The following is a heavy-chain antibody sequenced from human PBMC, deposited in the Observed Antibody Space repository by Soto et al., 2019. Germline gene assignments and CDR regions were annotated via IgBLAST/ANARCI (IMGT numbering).Heavy chain of an antibody. D-gene: IGHD5-18*01. Sequence: QVQLVESGGGVVQPGRSLRLSCAASGFTFSSYAMHWVRQAPGKGLEWVAVISYDGSNKYYADSVKGRFTISRDNSKNTMYLQMNSLRAEDTAVYYCAREHSYGSSHFDYWGQGTLVTVSS. V-gene: IGHV3-30-3*01. CDR3: AREHSYGSSHFDY. CDR1: GFTFSSYA. J-gene: IGHJ4*02. CDR2: ISYDGSNK.